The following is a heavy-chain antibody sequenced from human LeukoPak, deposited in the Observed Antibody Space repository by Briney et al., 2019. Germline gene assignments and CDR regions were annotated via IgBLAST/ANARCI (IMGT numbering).Heavy chain of an antibody. J-gene: IGHJ4*02. CDR2: ISYHGSNR. CDR3: ARGDWGY. CDR1: GFAFSSYG. Sequence: GGSLRLSCVGSGFAFSSYGMHWVRQAPGKGLEWVAVISYHGSNRFYADSVKGRFTISRENAKNSLYLQMNSLRAGDTAVYYCARGDWGYWGQGTLVTVSS. V-gene: IGHV3-30*03. D-gene: IGHD3/OR15-3a*01.